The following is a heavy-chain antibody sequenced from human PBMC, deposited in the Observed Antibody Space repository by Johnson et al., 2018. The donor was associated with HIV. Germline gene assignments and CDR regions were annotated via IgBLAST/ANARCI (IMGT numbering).Heavy chain of an antibody. CDR3: ANNLGTAGGAFDI. CDR2: IKQDGSEK. CDR1: GFTFSSYW. J-gene: IGHJ3*02. D-gene: IGHD7-27*01. Sequence: VQLVESGGGLVQPGGSLRLSCEASGFTFSSYWMSWVRQAPGKGLEWVANIKQDGSEKYYVGSVEGRFTISRDNTKSSLFLQMNSLRGEETAVYYCANNLGTAGGAFDIWGQGTTVTVSS. V-gene: IGHV3-7*01.